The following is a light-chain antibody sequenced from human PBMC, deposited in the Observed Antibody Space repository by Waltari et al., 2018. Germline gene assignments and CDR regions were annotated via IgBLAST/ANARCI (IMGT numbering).Light chain of an antibody. CDR1: SRYVGGYDY. J-gene: IGLJ1*01. CDR3: CSYAGGYTFRL. V-gene: IGLV2-11*01. Sequence: SALTQPPPVSRSPGPSFPISCTGSSRYVGGYDYLPWFQHHPGKAPKLLIYDVTNRPSGVPDRFSGSKSGDTAYLTISGLQSEDEADYHCCSYAGGYTFRLFGTGTRVTVL. CDR2: DVT.